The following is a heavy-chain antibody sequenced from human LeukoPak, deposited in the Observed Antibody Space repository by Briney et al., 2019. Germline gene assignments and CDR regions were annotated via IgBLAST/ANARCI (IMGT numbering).Heavy chain of an antibody. J-gene: IGHJ6*03. CDR2: LSGGGENT. CDR1: GFTFSSYA. D-gene: IGHD4-11*01. V-gene: IGHV3-23*01. CDR3: AEDPFMTSHFYMDV. Sequence: GGSLRLSCAASGFTFSSYAMTWVRQAPGKGLGWVSSLSGGGENTYYADSVKGRFTVSRDNSKSTLYLQMNDLSADDTAIYYCAEDPFMTSHFYMDVWGKGTTVTVSS.